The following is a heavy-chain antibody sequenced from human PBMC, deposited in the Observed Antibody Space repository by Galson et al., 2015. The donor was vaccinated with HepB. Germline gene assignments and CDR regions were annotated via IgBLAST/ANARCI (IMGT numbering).Heavy chain of an antibody. J-gene: IGHJ4*02. CDR1: GGSFSGYY. V-gene: IGHV4-34*01. CDR3: ARVAYCGGDCYSRVVAFDY. CDR2: INHSGST. Sequence: LSLTCAVYGGSFSGYYWSWIRQPPGKGLEWIGEINHSGSTNYNPSLKSRVTISVDTSKNQFSLKLSSVTAADTAVYYCARVAYCGGDCYSRVVAFDYWGQGTLVTVSS. D-gene: IGHD2-21*02.